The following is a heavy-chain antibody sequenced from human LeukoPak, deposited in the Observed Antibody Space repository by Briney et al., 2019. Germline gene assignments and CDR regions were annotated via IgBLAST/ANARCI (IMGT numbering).Heavy chain of an antibody. CDR1: GFTFSSYG. CDR3: AELGITMIGGV. J-gene: IGHJ6*04. V-gene: IGHV3-33*05. D-gene: IGHD3-10*02. CDR2: ISYDGSNK. Sequence: PGGSLRLSCAASGFTFSSYGMHWVRQAPGKGLEWVAVISYDGSNKYYGDSVKGRVTISRDNPKNTLYLQMNSLRAEDTAVYYCAELGITMIGGVWGRGTTVSISS.